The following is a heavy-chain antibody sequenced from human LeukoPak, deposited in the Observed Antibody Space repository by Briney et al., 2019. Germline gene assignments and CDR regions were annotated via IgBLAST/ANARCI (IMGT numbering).Heavy chain of an antibody. V-gene: IGHV4-39*07. CDR2: IYYSGST. D-gene: IGHD3-10*01. CDR3: ARDQYYPIIRFDY. CDR1: GGSISSSSYY. Sequence: PSETLSLTCTVSGGSISSSSYYWGWIRQPPGKGLEWIGSIYYSGSTYYNPSLKSRVTISVDTSKNQFSLKLSSVTAADTAVYYCARDQYYPIIRFDYWGPGILVTVSS. J-gene: IGHJ4*02.